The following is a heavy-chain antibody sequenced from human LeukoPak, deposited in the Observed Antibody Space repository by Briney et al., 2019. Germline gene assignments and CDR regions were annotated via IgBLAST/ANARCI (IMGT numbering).Heavy chain of an antibody. CDR1: GFIFNTNG. CDR3: ARGVYWSLDY. J-gene: IGHJ4*02. CDR2: IAGGDEST. D-gene: IGHD1-1*01. V-gene: IGHV3-23*01. Sequence: GGSLRLSCAISGFIFNTNGMNWVRQSPGKGLEWLATIAGGDESTYYADSVKGRFAISRDNSKNTVFLHMNSLRVEDTAVYYCARGVYWSLDYWGQGAPVTASS.